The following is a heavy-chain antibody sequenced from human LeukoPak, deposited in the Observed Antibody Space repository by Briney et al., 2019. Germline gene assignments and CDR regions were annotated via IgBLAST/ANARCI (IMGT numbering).Heavy chain of an antibody. CDR1: GGSISSYY. V-gene: IGHV4-59*01. J-gene: IGHJ3*02. Sequence: PSETLSLTCTVSGGSISSYYWSWIRQPPGKGLEWIGYIYYSGSTNYNPSLKSRVTISVDTSKNQFSLKLSSVTAADTAVYYCARSPSGWIQLWSHGQAFDIWGQGTMVTVSS. D-gene: IGHD5-18*01. CDR2: IYYSGST. CDR3: ARSPSGWIQLWSHGQAFDI.